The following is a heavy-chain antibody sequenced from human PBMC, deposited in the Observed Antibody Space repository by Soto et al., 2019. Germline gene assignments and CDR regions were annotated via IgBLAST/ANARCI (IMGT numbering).Heavy chain of an antibody. CDR2: IIPIFGTA. CDR3: ARDRALCGGDCYSGMDV. CDR1: GGTFSSYA. J-gene: IGHJ6*02. Sequence: ASVKVSCKASGGTFSSYAISWVRQAPGQGLEWMGGIIPIFGTANYAQKFQGRVTITADESTSTAYMELSSLRSEDTAVYYCARDRALCGGDCYSGMDVWGQGTTVTVAS. D-gene: IGHD2-21*02. V-gene: IGHV1-69*13.